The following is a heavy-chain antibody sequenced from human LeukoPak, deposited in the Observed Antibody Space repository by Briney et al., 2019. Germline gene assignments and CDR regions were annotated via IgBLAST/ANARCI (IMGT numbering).Heavy chain of an antibody. V-gene: IGHV4-34*01. CDR2: INHSGST. J-gene: IGHJ4*02. CDR1: GGSLSGYI. D-gene: IGHD5-24*01. CDR3: VRADGRDGYRGLVDY. Sequence: SETLSLTCAVYGGSLSGYIWSWIRQPPGKGVEWIGEINHSGSTDYNPSLQSRVTMSVDTFRNQFSLKLNSVAAADAAVYYCVRADGRDGYRGLVDYWGQGTLVTVSA.